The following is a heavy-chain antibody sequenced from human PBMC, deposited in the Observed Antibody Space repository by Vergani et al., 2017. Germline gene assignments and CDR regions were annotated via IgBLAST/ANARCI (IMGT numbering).Heavy chain of an antibody. Sequence: EVQLLESGGSLKQPGGSVRLSCAASGITFSTYAMHWVRQAPGKGLEWVSALTGGGGSTYYADSFKGRFIISRDNSRDTLYLQMNSLRPEDTATYYCVKDAGSYENFFDSWGQGTRVTVSS. J-gene: IGHJ4*02. CDR3: VKDAGSYENFFDS. CDR1: GITFSTYA. V-gene: IGHV3-23*01. D-gene: IGHD1-26*01. CDR2: LTGGGGST.